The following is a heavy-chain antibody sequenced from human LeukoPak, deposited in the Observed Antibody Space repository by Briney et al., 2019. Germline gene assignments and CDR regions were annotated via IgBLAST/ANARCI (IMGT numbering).Heavy chain of an antibody. Sequence: SGTLSLTCAVSGGSISSSNWWSWVRQPPGKGLEWIEEIYHSGSTNYNPSLKSRVTISVDKSKNQCSLKLSSVTAADTAVYYFAREFSSSWYGNWFDPWGQGTLVTVSS. D-gene: IGHD6-13*01. CDR1: GGSISSSNW. CDR3: AREFSSSWYGNWFDP. V-gene: IGHV4-4*02. J-gene: IGHJ5*02. CDR2: IYHSGST.